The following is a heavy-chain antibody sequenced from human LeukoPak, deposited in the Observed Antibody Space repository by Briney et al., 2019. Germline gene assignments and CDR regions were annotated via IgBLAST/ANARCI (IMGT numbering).Heavy chain of an antibody. J-gene: IGHJ6*02. Sequence: GGSLRLSCAASGFTFSTYSMSWIRQAPGKGLEWVSYISSSSSYTNYADSVKGRFTISRDNAKNSLYLQMNSLRAEDTAVYYCARAPHYSNYGPYYYGMDVWGQGTTVTVSS. CDR2: ISSSSSYT. V-gene: IGHV3-11*06. CDR3: ARAPHYSNYGPYYYGMDV. D-gene: IGHD4-11*01. CDR1: GFTFSTYS.